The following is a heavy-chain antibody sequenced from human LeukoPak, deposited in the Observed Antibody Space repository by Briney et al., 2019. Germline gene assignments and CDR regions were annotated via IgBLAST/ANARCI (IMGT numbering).Heavy chain of an antibody. D-gene: IGHD1-1*01. CDR3: ARADDDDPGNLGYFDL. V-gene: IGHV1-69*13. J-gene: IGHJ2*01. Sequence: ASVKVSCKASGGTFSSYAISWVRQAPGQGLEWMGGIIPIFGTANYAQKFQGRVTITADESTSAAYMELSSLRSEDTAVYYCARADDDDPGNLGYFDLWGRGTPVTVSS. CDR1: GGTFSSYA. CDR2: IIPIFGTA.